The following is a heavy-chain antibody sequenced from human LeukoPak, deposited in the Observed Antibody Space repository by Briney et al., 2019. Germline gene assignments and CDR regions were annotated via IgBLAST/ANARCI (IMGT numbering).Heavy chain of an antibody. D-gene: IGHD4-17*01. CDR2: ISWNSGGI. CDR1: GFTFDDYA. CDR3: AKDRYGDYLGSWDY. Sequence: GGSLRLSCAASGFTFDDYAMHWVRQAPGKGLEWVSGISWNSGGIVYADSVKGRFTISRDNAKNSLYLQMNSLRVEDTALYYCAKDRYGDYLGSWDYWGQGTLVTVSS. J-gene: IGHJ4*02. V-gene: IGHV3-9*01.